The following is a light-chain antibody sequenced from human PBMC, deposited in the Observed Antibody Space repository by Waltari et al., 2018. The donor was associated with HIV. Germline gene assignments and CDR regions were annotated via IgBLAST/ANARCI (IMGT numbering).Light chain of an antibody. CDR1: HASIGHSH. CDR3: GTWDSSRSAGGTV. CDR2: DNN. V-gene: IGLV1-51*01. Sequence: QSVSTHPPSVSASPGQQVTISSYGTHASIGHSHLSCYQQLPGTAPKLLIYDNNKRPSGIPDRFSGSKSGTSATPGITGLKIGDEADYYCGTWDSSRSAGGTVFGGGTKLTVL. J-gene: IGLJ2*01.